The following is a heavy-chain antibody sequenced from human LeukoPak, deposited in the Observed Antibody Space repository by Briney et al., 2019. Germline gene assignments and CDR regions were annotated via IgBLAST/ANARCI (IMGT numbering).Heavy chain of an antibody. D-gene: IGHD3-9*01. CDR1: GYTFTSYG. J-gene: IGHJ3*02. Sequence: GASVKVSCKASGYTFTSYGISWVRQAPGQGLEWMGWISAYNGNTNYAQKLQGRVTMTTDTSTSTAYMELRSLRSDDTAVYYCARDLRRKLLYDILTGYYTGENAFDIWGQGTMVTVSS. CDR3: ARDLRRKLLYDILTGYYTGENAFDI. V-gene: IGHV1-18*01. CDR2: ISAYNGNT.